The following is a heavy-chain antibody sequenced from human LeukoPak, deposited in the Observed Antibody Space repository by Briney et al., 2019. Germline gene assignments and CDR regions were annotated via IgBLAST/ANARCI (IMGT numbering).Heavy chain of an antibody. Sequence: GGSLRLSCAASGFTFSSYAMHWVRQAPGKGLEWVAVISYDGSNKYYADSVKGRFTISRDNSKNTLYLQMNSLRAEDTAVYYCARAHESSSSPAGWGQGTLVTVSS. J-gene: IGHJ4*02. V-gene: IGHV3-30-3*01. CDR3: ARAHESSSSPAG. CDR1: GFTFSSYA. CDR2: ISYDGSNK. D-gene: IGHD6-13*01.